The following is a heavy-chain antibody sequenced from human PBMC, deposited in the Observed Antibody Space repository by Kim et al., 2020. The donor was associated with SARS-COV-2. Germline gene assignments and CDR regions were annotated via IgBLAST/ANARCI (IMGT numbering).Heavy chain of an antibody. CDR2: ISGSGGST. V-gene: IGHV3-23*01. D-gene: IGHD3-9*01. CDR1: GFTFSSYA. CDR3: AKDYYWPYDILPGYSHGMDV. J-gene: IGHJ6*02. Sequence: GGSLRLSCAASGFTFSSYAMSWVRQAPGKGLEWVSAISGSGGSTYAASVKGRFTISRDNPKNTLYLQMKSLRAEDTALYYCAKDYYWPYDILPGYSHGMDVWGQGTTVTVSS.